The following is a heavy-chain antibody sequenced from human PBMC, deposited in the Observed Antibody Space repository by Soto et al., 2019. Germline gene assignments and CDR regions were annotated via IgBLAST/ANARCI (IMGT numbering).Heavy chain of an antibody. CDR1: GYTFTSYG. D-gene: IGHD5-18*01. CDR3: ASSLLVGYGLEGESD. V-gene: IGHV1-18*01. CDR2: ISAYNGNT. J-gene: IGHJ4*02. Sequence: ASVKVSCKASGYTFTSYGISWVRQAPGQGIGWMGWISAYNGNTNYAQKLQGRVTMTTDTFTSTAYMELRSLRSDDTAVYYCASSLLVGYGLEGESDWGQGTLVTVSS.